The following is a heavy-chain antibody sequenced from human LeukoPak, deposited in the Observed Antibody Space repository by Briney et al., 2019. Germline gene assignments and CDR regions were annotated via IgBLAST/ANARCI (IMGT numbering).Heavy chain of an antibody. CDR1: GYTFTGYY. J-gene: IGHJ5*02. D-gene: IGHD2-2*02. V-gene: IGHV1-2*02. Sequence: GASVKVSCKASGYTFTGYYMHWVRQAPGQGLEWMGWINPNSGGTNYAQKFQGRVTMTRDTSISTAYMELSRLRSDDTAVYYCARPAGYCSSTSCYKYWFDPWGQGTLVTVYS. CDR3: ARPAGYCSSTSCYKYWFDP. CDR2: INPNSGGT.